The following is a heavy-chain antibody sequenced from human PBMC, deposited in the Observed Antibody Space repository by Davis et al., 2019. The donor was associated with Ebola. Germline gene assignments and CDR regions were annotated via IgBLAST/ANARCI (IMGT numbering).Heavy chain of an antibody. J-gene: IGHJ6*02. V-gene: IGHV3-74*01. CDR1: SFSFSPFW. CDR3: VKMFGGMDV. D-gene: IGHD3-16*01. Sequence: GESLKISCLSSSFSFSPFWLHWVRQAPGKGLVWVPRINSDGTSTSYADPVKGRFIISRDNAKNTLYLQMSSLRAEDTAVYYCVKMFGGMDVWAQGTTVNV. CDR2: INSDGTST.